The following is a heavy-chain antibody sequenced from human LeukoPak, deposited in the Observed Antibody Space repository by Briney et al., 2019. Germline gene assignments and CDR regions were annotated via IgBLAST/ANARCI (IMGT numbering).Heavy chain of an antibody. Sequence: GRSLRLSCAASGFTVSSSYMSWVRQAPGKGLEWVAVISYDGSNKYYADSVKGRFTISRDNSKNTLYLQMNSLRAEDTAVYYCVKDRVHDSSSYYGYGYWGQGTLVTVSS. V-gene: IGHV3-30*18. CDR3: VKDRVHDSSSYYGYGY. D-gene: IGHD3-22*01. CDR1: GFTVSSSY. J-gene: IGHJ4*02. CDR2: ISYDGSNK.